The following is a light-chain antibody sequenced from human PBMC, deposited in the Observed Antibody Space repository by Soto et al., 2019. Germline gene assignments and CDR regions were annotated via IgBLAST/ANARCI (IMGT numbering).Light chain of an antibody. Sequence: EIVLTQSPGTLSLSPGERATLSCRASQSVRNSYFAWYQPRTGHAPRRLIYGASSRATGIPDRFSGSGSRTDFTLTISRLEPEDFAVYYCQQYGSSPLFTFGPGTKVDI. J-gene: IGKJ3*01. CDR1: QSVRNSY. V-gene: IGKV3-20*01. CDR2: GAS. CDR3: QQYGSSPLFT.